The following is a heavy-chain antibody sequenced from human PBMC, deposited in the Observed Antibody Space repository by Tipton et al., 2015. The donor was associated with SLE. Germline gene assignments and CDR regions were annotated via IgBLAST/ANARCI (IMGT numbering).Heavy chain of an antibody. CDR2: IYYSGST. CDR1: GGSISSGGYY. V-gene: IGHV4-31*03. CDR3: ASARDHWLVYDY. J-gene: IGHJ4*02. Sequence: TLSLTCTVSGGSISSGGYYWSWIRQHPGKGLEWIGYIYYSGSTYYNPSLKSRVTISIDTSKNQFSLKLSSVTAADTAVYYCASARDHWLVYDYWGQGTLVTVSS. D-gene: IGHD6-19*01.